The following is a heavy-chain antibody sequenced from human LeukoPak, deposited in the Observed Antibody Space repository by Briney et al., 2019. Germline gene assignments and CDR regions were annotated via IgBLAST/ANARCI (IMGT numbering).Heavy chain of an antibody. CDR3: ARLPTTVITMVRGVIPSPRSAMDV. CDR2: INHSGST. J-gene: IGHJ6*03. Sequence: PSETLSLTCAVYGGSFSGYYWSWIRQPPGKGLEWIGEINHSGSTNYNPSLKSRVTISVDTSKNQFSLKLSSVTAADTAVYYCARLPTTVITMVRGVIPSPRSAMDVWGKGTTVTISS. CDR1: GGSFSGYY. V-gene: IGHV4-34*01. D-gene: IGHD3-10*01.